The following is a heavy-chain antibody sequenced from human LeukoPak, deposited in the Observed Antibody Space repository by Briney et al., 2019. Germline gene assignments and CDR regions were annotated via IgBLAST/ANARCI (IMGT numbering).Heavy chain of an antibody. CDR3: ARDPVGGSYLDY. V-gene: IGHV3-48*01. D-gene: IGHD3-16*01. Sequence: GGSLRLSCAASGFTFSSYSMNWVRQAPGKGLEWVSYISGSSSSIYYADSVKGRFTISRDNSKNTLYLQMNSLRAEDTAVYYCARDPVGGSYLDYWGQGTLVTVSS. CDR2: ISGSSSSI. CDR1: GFTFSSYS. J-gene: IGHJ4*02.